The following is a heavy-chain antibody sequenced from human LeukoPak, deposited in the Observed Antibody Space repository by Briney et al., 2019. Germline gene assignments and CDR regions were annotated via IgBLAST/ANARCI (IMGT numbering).Heavy chain of an antibody. J-gene: IGHJ4*02. CDR1: GFTLNGHA. CDR2: IWSDGSEK. V-gene: IGHV3-33*01. CDR3: ARGVVVVGDGSSCPIDY. Sequence: HPGGSLRLSCVVSGFTLNGHAMHWVRQAPGKGPEWVAVIWSDGSEKYYVDSVKGRFTISRENSKNTLYLQMNSLRAEDTAVYYCARGVVVVGDGSSCPIDYWGQGTLVTVSS. D-gene: IGHD2-15*01.